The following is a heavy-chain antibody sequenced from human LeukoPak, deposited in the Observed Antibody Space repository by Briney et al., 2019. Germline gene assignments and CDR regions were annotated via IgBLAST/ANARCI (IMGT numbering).Heavy chain of an antibody. Sequence: SETLSLTCAASGFTFSSSSLCWGRRHPPGELLEWVEENHHGGGTNYNPSVKSRVTISVDKSKNQFSLKLSSVTAADTAVYYCARDPPPQLLWFGESQGGFDPWGQGTLVTVSS. D-gene: IGHD3-10*01. CDR1: GFTFSSSSL. CDR3: ARDPPPQLLWFGESQGGFDP. J-gene: IGHJ5*02. CDR2: NHHGGGT. V-gene: IGHV4-4*02.